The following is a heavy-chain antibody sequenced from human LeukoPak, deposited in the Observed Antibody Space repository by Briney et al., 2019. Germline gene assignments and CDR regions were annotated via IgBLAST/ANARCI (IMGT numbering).Heavy chain of an antibody. CDR2: IYNSGNT. Sequence: SETLSLTCTVSGGSISSYYWSWIRQPPGEGLEWIGYIYNSGNTNYDPSLKSRVTISVDTSKNQFSLKLTSVTAADTAVYYCARYRAFDIWGRGTLVTVSS. J-gene: IGHJ3*02. V-gene: IGHV4-59*01. CDR3: ARYRAFDI. CDR1: GGSISSYY.